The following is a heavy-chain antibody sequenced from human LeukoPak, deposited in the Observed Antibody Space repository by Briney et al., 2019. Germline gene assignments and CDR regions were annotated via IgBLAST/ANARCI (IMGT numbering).Heavy chain of an antibody. CDR3: ARQVRDSSLIDY. CDR1: GSIFTSYW. J-gene: IGHJ4*02. CDR2: IYHGDSEN. V-gene: IGHV5-51*01. Sequence: GASLQISWEGAGSIFTSYWIGWGRQLPGKGEEWMGIIYHGDSENRESPSFHGQVTISADKSISTAYLQWSSLKPSDTAMYYCARQVRDSSLIDYWGQGTLVTVSS. D-gene: IGHD6-19*01.